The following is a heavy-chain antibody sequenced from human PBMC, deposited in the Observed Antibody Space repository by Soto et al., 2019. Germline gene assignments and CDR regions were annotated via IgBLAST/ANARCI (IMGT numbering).Heavy chain of an antibody. CDR1: GFTFSTYS. V-gene: IGHV3-21*01. Sequence: EVQLVESGGGLVKPGGSLRLSCAASGFTFSTYSMNWVRQAPGKGLEWVSSISSSSSYIYYADSVKGRFTISRDNAKNSLYLQMNSLRAEDTAVYYWARDRGGDSKAFDIWGQGTMVTVSS. CDR2: ISSSSSYI. CDR3: ARDRGGDSKAFDI. D-gene: IGHD3-10*01. J-gene: IGHJ3*02.